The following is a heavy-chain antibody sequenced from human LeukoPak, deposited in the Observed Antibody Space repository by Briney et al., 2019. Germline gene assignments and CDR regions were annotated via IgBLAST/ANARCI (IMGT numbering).Heavy chain of an antibody. D-gene: IGHD6-19*01. CDR2: ISSSGSTI. J-gene: IGHJ3*02. Sequence: GGSLRLSCAASGFTFSSYEMNWVRQAPGKGLEWVSYISSSGSTIYYADSVKGRFTISRDNAKNSLYLQMNSLRAEDTAVYYCARDRVRQWPSPDAFDIWGQGTMVTVSS. V-gene: IGHV3-48*03. CDR1: GFTFSSYE. CDR3: ARDRVRQWPSPDAFDI.